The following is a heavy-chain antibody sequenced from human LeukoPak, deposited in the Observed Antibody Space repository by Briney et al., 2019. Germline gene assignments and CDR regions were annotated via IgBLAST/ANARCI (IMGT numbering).Heavy chain of an antibody. V-gene: IGHV4-34*01. Sequence: SETLSLTCAVYGGSFSGYYWTWIRQPPGKGLEWIGEINHGGSTSYNPSLKSRVTISVDTSKNQFSLKLSSVTAADTAVYYCAGPARGVTSSSIQYFQHWGPGTLVSVS. CDR1: GGSFSGYY. D-gene: IGHD2-21*02. CDR2: INHGGST. J-gene: IGHJ1*01. CDR3: AGPARGVTSSSIQYFQH.